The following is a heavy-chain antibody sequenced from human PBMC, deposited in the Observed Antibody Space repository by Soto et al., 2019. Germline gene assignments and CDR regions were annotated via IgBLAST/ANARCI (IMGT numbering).Heavy chain of an antibody. Sequence: PGESLKISYEASGYRFSDSWIGWVRQMPGKGLEWMGIIYPGDSDTRYSPSFQGRVTISADKSISTAYLQWSSLKTSDTAMYYCARPGYSNFDDFQNWGQGTLVTVSS. V-gene: IGHV5-51*01. CDR2: IYPGDSDT. CDR1: GYRFSDSW. J-gene: IGHJ1*01. CDR3: ARPGYSNFDDFQN. D-gene: IGHD4-4*01.